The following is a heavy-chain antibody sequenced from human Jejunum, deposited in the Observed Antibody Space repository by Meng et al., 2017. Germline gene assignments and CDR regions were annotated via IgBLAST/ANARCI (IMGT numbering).Heavy chain of an antibody. V-gene: IGHV1-69*06. CDR1: GASIAHFA. D-gene: IGHD1-26*01. Sequence: QLRPAGADGKAPGSSVKVSCKASGASIAHFAFNWVRQAPGQGLEWIGGIIPVVKTTHYAQRFQGRLTVTADISTSTGYMDLSFLGSEDTAIYYCLATSGWQKYWGQGTLVTVSS. J-gene: IGHJ4*02. CDR2: IIPVVKTT. CDR3: LATSGWQKY.